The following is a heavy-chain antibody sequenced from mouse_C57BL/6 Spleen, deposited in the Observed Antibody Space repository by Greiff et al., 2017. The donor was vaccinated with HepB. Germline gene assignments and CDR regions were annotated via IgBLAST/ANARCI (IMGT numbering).Heavy chain of an antibody. J-gene: IGHJ4*01. D-gene: IGHD3-1*01. CDR2: IDPSDSYT. V-gene: IGHV1-69*01. CDR1: GYTFTSYW. CDR3: ARVKARGNYAMDY. Sequence: QVQLQQPGAELVMPGASVKLSCKASGYTFTSYWMHWVKQRPGQGLEWIGEIDPSDSYTNYNQKFKGKSTLTVDKSSSTAYMQLSSLTSVDSAVYYCARVKARGNYAMDYWGQGTSVTVSS.